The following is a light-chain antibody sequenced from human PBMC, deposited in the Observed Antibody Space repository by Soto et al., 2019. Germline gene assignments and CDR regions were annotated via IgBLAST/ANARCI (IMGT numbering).Light chain of an antibody. V-gene: IGLV2-14*01. CDR3: SSYTSSSTRV. CDR1: SSDDGDYNY. J-gene: IGLJ1*01. Sequence: QSVLTQPASVSRSPGQSITISCTGTSSDDGDYNYVSWYQQHPGKAPKLMIYDVSNRPSGVSDRFSGSKSGNTASLTISGLQAEDEADYYCSSYTSSSTRVFGTGTKVTVL. CDR2: DVS.